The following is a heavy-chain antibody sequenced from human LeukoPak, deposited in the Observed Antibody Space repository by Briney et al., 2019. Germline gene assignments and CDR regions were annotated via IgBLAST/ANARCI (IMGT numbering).Heavy chain of an antibody. CDR3: ARFTGYCSGGSCYEIWFDP. CDR1: GGTFSSYA. J-gene: IGHJ5*02. CDR2: IIPIFGTA. Sequence: SVKVSCKASGGTFSSYAISWVRQAPGQGLEWMGGIIPIFGTANYAQKFRGRVTITADESTSTAYMELSSLRSEDTAVYYCARFTGYCSGGSCYEIWFDPWGQGTLVTVSS. D-gene: IGHD2-15*01. V-gene: IGHV1-69*01.